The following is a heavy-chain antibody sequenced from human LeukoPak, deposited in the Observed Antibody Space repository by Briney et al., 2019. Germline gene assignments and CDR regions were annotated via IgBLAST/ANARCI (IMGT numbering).Heavy chain of an antibody. D-gene: IGHD4-23*01. CDR3: AALTTVVTPGPTLTFDY. CDR2: IVVGSGNT. CDR1: GFTFTSYA. Sequence: SVKVSCKASGFTFTSYAMQWVRQARGQRLEWIGWIVVGSGNTNYAQKFQERATITRDMSTSTAYMELSSLRSEDTAVYYCAALTTVVTPGPTLTFDYWGQGTLVTVSS. V-gene: IGHV1-58*02. J-gene: IGHJ4*02.